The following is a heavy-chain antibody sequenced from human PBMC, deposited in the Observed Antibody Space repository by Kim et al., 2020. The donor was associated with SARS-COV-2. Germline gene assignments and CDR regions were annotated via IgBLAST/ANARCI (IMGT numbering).Heavy chain of an antibody. V-gene: IGHV3-15*01. D-gene: IGHD2-2*01. CDR2: IKSKTDGGTT. Sequence: GGSLRLSCAASGFTFSNAWMSWVRQAPGKGLEWVGRIKSKTDGGTTDYAAPVKGRFTISRDDSKNTLYLQMNSLKTEDTAVYYCTTDLRYCSSTRCFRTVTTRGYWGQGTLVTVSS. J-gene: IGHJ4*02. CDR1: GFTFSNAW. CDR3: TTDLRYCSSTRCFRTVTTRGY.